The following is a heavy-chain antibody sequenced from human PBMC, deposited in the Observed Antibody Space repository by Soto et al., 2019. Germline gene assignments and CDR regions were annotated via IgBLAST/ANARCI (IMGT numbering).Heavy chain of an antibody. Sequence: SSETLSLTCAVSGGSFTSNNWWTWVRQPPGQGLEWIGEIYRTGSTNYNPSLKSRVTISLDKSENQFSLKVTFLTAADTAVYYCASRDPGTSVDYWGQGTLVTVSS. CDR1: GGSFTSNNW. D-gene: IGHD1-7*01. CDR3: ASRDPGTSVDY. V-gene: IGHV4-4*02. CDR2: IYRTGST. J-gene: IGHJ4*02.